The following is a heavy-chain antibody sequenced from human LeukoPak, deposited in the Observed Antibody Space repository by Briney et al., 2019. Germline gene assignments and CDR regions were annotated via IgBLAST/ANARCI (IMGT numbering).Heavy chain of an antibody. CDR3: ACGDSAGFQH. CDR2: IYYGGIT. CDR1: GGSMISYY. D-gene: IGHD2-21*01. J-gene: IGHJ1*01. V-gene: IGHV4-59*01. Sequence: SETLSLTCTLSGGSMISYYYGWIRQPPGKGLEWIGNIYYGGITNNNPALKSRLTISVDTSKNQFSLKLSSVTAADTAVYYCACGDSAGFQHWGQGALVVVSS.